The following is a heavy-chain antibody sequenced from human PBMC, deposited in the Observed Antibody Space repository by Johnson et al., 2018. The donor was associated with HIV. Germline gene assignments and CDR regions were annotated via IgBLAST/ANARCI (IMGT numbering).Heavy chain of an antibody. D-gene: IGHD3/OR15-3a*01. CDR1: GFKFSDYH. J-gene: IGHJ3*02. V-gene: IGHV3-11*04. Sequence: QVQLVESGGGLVKPGGSLRLSCAASGFKFSDYHMSWIRQAPGRGLEWVSYISSGGRTIYYADSVKGRFTISRDTAKNSLYLQMNSLRDVDTAVYYCARDGRGLDAFDIWGQGTMVTVSS. CDR3: ARDGRGLDAFDI. CDR2: ISSGGRTI.